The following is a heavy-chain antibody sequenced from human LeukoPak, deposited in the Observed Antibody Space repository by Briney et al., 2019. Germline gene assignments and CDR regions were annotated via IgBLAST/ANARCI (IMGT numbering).Heavy chain of an antibody. CDR3: AKDLQAWELLLSPFDY. CDR1: GFTFSSYG. CDR2: IRYDGSNK. D-gene: IGHD1-26*01. V-gene: IGHV3-30*02. Sequence: GGSLRLSCAASGFTFSSYGMHWVRQAPGKGLEWVAFIRYDGSNKYYADSVKGRFTISRDNSKNTLYLQMNSLRAEDTAVYYCAKDLQAWELLLSPFDYWGQGTLVTVSS. J-gene: IGHJ4*02.